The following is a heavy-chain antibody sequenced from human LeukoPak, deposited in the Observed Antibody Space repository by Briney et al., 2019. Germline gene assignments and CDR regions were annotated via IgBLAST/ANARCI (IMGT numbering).Heavy chain of an antibody. D-gene: IGHD3-10*01. CDR2: INWNGGSI. V-gene: IGHV3-20*04. J-gene: IGHJ4*02. CDR3: AKDAGSGVRGVISY. CDR1: GFTFYDYG. Sequence: GGSLRLSCAASGFTFYDYGMSWVRQAPGKGPEWVSGINWNGGSIGYADSVKGRFTISRDNAKNSLYLQMNSLRAEDTALYYCAKDAGSGVRGVISYWGQGTLVTVSS.